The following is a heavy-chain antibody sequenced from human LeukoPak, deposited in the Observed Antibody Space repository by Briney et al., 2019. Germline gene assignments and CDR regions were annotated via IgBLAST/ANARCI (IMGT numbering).Heavy chain of an antibody. CDR1: GFTFSSYS. CDR3: AREEYYYDSSGYPNWFDP. CDR2: ISSSSSYI. D-gene: IGHD3-22*01. V-gene: IGHV3-21*01. Sequence: GGSLRLSCAASGFTFSSYSVNWVRQAPGKGLEWVSSISSSSSYIYYADSVKGRFTISRDNAKNSLYLQMNSLRAEDTAVYYCAREEYYYDSSGYPNWFDPWGQGTLVTVSS. J-gene: IGHJ5*02.